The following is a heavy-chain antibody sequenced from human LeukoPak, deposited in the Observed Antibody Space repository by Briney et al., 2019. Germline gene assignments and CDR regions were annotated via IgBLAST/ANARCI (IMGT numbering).Heavy chain of an antibody. Sequence: QPGGSLRLSCAASGFTFSSYAMHWVRQAPGKGLEWVAVISYDGSNKYYADSVKGRFTISRDNSKNTLYLQMDSLRAEDTAVYYCARDRGVGQYYYDSSGYYDYWGQGTLVTVSS. CDR1: GFTFSSYA. D-gene: IGHD3-22*01. CDR2: ISYDGSNK. J-gene: IGHJ4*02. V-gene: IGHV3-30*04. CDR3: ARDRGVGQYYYDSSGYYDY.